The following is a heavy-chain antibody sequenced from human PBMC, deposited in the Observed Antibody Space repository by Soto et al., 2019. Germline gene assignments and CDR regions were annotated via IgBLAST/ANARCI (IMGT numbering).Heavy chain of an antibody. CDR2: ISGSASAT. Sequence: GGSLRLSSATSGFSFSIYAMSWVRHAPGKGLEWVSLISGSASATHYADSVKGRFTISRDTSKRTVYLQLNSLRAEDPAVYYCTKGMSNTVFGLDSLFDVRGRGTLVTVSS. D-gene: IGHD3-3*01. CDR1: GFSFSIYA. V-gene: IGHV3-23*01. J-gene: IGHJ4*02. CDR3: TKGMSNTVFGLDSLFDV.